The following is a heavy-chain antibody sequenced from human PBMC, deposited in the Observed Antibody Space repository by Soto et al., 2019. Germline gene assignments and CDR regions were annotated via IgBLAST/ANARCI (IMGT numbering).Heavy chain of an antibody. CDR3: AILGGYYPAFDQ. Sequence: SETLSLSCTVSGGSVSSGDYYWSWIRQPPGKGLEWIGYIYYTGTTTYHPSLKSRVTISIDTSRNQFSLKLNSVTAADTAVYYCAILGGYYPAFDQWAQRSLVTVSS. CDR1: GGSVSSGDYY. D-gene: IGHD3-22*01. V-gene: IGHV4-61*08. CDR2: IYYTGTT. J-gene: IGHJ4*02.